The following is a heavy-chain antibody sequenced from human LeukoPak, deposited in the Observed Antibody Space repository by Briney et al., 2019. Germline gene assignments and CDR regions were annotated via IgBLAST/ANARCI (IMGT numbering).Heavy chain of an antibody. CDR1: GYTFTSYG. CDR3: ARNVATVTANNWFDP. V-gene: IGHV1-18*01. CDR2: ISAYNGNT. D-gene: IGHD4-17*01. Sequence: ASVKVSCKASGYTFTSYGISWVRQAPGQGLEWMGWISAYNGNTNYAQKLQGRVTMTTDTSTSTAYMELRSLRSDDTAVYYCARNVATVTANNWFDPWGQGTLVTVSS. J-gene: IGHJ5*02.